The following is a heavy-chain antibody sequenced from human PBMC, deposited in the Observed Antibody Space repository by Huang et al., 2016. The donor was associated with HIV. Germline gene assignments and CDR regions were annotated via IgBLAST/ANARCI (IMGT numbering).Heavy chain of an antibody. CDR2: SKSKTEGVTT. J-gene: IGHJ3*02. V-gene: IGHV3-15*01. Sequence: EVQLVESGGGLVKPGGSLRLSCAASGFTFSNAWMIWVRQAQGNGLEWVGRSKSKTEGVTTDYAEPVKGRFTISRDDSKNTMYLQMNTLKTEDTAVYYCTTDRDYGDYVADAFDIWGQGTMVTVSS. CDR3: TTDRDYGDYVADAFDI. CDR1: GFTFSNAW. D-gene: IGHD4-17*01.